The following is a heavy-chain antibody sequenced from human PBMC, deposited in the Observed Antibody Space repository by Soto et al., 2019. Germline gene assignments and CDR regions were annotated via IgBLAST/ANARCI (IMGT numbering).Heavy chain of an antibody. D-gene: IGHD5-18*01. CDR1: GFTFSTYG. Sequence: QVQLVESGGGVVQPGKSLRLSCAASGFTFSTYGMHWVRQAPGKGLEWVAVIWYDGSNKYHGDSLKGRFTISRDNSKNTLYLQINNLRAEDTAVYYCGRDGALGDTAVVDSWGHGTLVTVSS. CDR2: IWYDGSNK. CDR3: GRDGALGDTAVVDS. V-gene: IGHV3-33*01. J-gene: IGHJ5*01.